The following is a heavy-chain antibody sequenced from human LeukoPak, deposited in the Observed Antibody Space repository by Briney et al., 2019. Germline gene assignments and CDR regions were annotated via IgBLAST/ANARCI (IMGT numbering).Heavy chain of an antibody. CDR3: VKGGDELTYYFDY. CDR2: ISSNGGST. Sequence: PGGSLRLSCSASGFTFSSYAMHRVRQAPGKGLEYVSAISSNGGSTYYADSVKGRFTISRDNSKNTLYLQMSSLRAEDTAVYYCVKGGDELTYYFDYWGQGTLVTVSS. J-gene: IGHJ4*02. D-gene: IGHD3-10*01. CDR1: GFTFSSYA. V-gene: IGHV3-64D*06.